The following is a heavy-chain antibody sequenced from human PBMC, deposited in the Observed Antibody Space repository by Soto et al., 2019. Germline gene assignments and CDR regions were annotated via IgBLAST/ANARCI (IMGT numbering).Heavy chain of an antibody. CDR3: ARAITVTSPGGWGYYYSGMDV. CDR1: GGSISSYY. J-gene: IGHJ6*02. Sequence: SWTLSLTSAASGGSISSYYWNWIWQHQGKGLEWSGYIYYSGSTNYNPYLKSPVTIAVDRSKNQFSLKLSSVTAADTAVYYCARAITVTSPGGWGYYYSGMDVWRQGTTVTVSS. V-gene: IGHV4-59*12. CDR2: IYYSGST. D-gene: IGHD4-17*01.